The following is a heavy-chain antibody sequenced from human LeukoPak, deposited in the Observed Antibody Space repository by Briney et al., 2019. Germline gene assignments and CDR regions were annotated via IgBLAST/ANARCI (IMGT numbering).Heavy chain of an antibody. CDR2: ISGSGGST. J-gene: IGHJ3*02. CDR3: AKDADIVVVPAAQEADAFDI. V-gene: IGHV3-23*01. Sequence: GGSLRLSCAASGFTFSSYSMNWVRQAPGKGLEWVSAISGSGGSTYYADSVKGRFTISRDNSKNTLHLQMNSLTAENTAVYYCAKDADIVVVPAAQEADAFDIWGQGTMVTVSS. CDR1: GFTFSSYS. D-gene: IGHD2-2*01.